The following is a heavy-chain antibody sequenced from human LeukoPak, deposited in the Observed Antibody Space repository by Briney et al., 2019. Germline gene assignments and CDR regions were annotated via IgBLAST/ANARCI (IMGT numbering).Heavy chain of an antibody. D-gene: IGHD3-22*01. CDR2: IIPIFGTA. J-gene: IGHJ4*02. V-gene: IGHV1-69*13. CDR1: GGTFSSYA. CDR3: ARGHYDSSGAHFDY. Sequence: SVKVSCKASGGTFSSYAISWVRQAPGQGLEWMGGIIPIFGTANYAQKFQGRVTITADESTSTAYMALSSLRSEDPDVYYCARGHYDSSGAHFDYWGQGTLVTVSA.